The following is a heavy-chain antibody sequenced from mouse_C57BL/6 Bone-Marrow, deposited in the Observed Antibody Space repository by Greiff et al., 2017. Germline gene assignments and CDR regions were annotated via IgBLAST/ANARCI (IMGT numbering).Heavy chain of an antibody. J-gene: IGHJ2*01. CDR1: GFNIKDDY. Sequence: VHVKQSGAELVRPGASVKLSCTASGFNIKDDYMHWVKQRPEQGLEWIGWIDPENGDTEYASKFQGKATITADTSSNTAYLQLSSLTSEDTAVYYCTTYATTVAYYLDYWGQGTTLTVSS. CDR3: TTYATTVAYYLDY. D-gene: IGHD1-1*01. CDR2: IDPENGDT. V-gene: IGHV14-4*01.